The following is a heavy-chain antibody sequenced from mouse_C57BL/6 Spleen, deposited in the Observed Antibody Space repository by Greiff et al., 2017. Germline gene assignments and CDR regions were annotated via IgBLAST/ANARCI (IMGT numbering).Heavy chain of an antibody. CDR2: IHPNSGST. CDR1: GYTFTSYW. J-gene: IGHJ4*01. CDR3: ARNWDDYAMDY. Sequence: VQLQQPGAELVKPGASVKLSCKASGYTFTSYWMHWVKQRPGQGLEWIGMIHPNSGSTNYNEKFKSKATLTVDTSSSTAYMQLSSLTSEDSAVYYCARNWDDYAMDYWGQGTSVTVSS. V-gene: IGHV1-64*01. D-gene: IGHD4-1*01.